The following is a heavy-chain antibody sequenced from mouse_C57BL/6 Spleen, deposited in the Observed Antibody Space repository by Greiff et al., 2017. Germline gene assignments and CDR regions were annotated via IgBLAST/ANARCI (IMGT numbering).Heavy chain of an antibody. CDR3: ARSTGTGAMDY. CDR2: IDPSDSYT. Sequence: VQLQQPGAELVMPGASVKLSCKASGYTFTSYWMHWVKQRPGQGLEWIGEIDPSDSYTNYNQKLKGKSTLTVDKSSSTAYMQLSSLTSEDSAVYYCARSTGTGAMDYWGQGTSVTVSS. V-gene: IGHV1-69*01. CDR1: GYTFTSYW. J-gene: IGHJ4*01. D-gene: IGHD2-14*01.